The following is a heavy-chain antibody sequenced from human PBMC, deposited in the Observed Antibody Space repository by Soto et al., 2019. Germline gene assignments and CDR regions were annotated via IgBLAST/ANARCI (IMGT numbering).Heavy chain of an antibody. CDR3: ARAPYPVFDY. J-gene: IGHJ4*02. CDR1: GFTFSAYW. V-gene: IGHV3-74*01. CDR2: INSDGSIT. Sequence: PGGSLRLSCAASGFTFSAYWMHWVRQDPGKGLEWVSRINSDGSITSYADSVKGRFTISRDNAKNMLYLQMSSLRAEDTAVYYCARAPYPVFDYWGQGTLVTVSS.